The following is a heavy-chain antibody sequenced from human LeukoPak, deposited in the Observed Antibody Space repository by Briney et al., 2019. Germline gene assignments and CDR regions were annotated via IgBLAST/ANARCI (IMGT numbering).Heavy chain of an antibody. V-gene: IGHV3-30*18. D-gene: IGHD2-2*02. CDR3: AKDSCSSTSCYSRD. CDR1: GFTFISYG. Sequence: GRSLRLSCAASGFTFISYGMHRVRQAPGKGLEWVAVISYDGSNKYYADSVKGRFTISRDNSKNTLYLQMNSLRAEDTAVYYCAKDSCSSTSCYSRDWGQGTLVTVSS. CDR2: ISYDGSNK. J-gene: IGHJ4*02.